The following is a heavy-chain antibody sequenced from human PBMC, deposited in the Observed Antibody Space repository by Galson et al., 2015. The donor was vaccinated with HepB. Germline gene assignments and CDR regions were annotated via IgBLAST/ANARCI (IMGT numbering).Heavy chain of an antibody. D-gene: IGHD6-13*01. CDR3: ARDQGQQLGYGMDV. CDR2: INPNSGGT. V-gene: IGHV1-2*04. CDR1: GYTFTGYY. Sequence: SVKVSCKASGYTFTGYYMHWVRQAPGQGLEWMGWINPNSGGTNYAQKFQGWVTMTRDTSISTAYMELSRLRSDDTAVYYCARDQGQQLGYGMDVWGQGTTVTVSS. J-gene: IGHJ6*02.